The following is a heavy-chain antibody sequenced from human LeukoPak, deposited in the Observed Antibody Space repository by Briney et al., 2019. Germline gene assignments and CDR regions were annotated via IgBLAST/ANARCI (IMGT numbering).Heavy chain of an antibody. V-gene: IGHV3-23*01. D-gene: IGHD3-3*01. J-gene: IGHJ4*02. CDR2: ITGSGGGS. CDR1: GFIFSNYA. CDR3: AKKSLWSGPFDY. Sequence: GGSLRLSCIASGFIFSNYAMSWVRQAPGKGLEWVSIITGSGGGSYYADSVKGRFTLSRDNSKSILYLQMNSLRAEDTAVYFCAKKSLWSGPFDYWGQGTLVTVFS.